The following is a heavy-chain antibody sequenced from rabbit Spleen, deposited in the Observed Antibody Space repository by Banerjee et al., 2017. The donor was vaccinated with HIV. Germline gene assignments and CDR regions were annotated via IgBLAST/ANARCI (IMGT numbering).Heavy chain of an antibody. CDR3: ARRGDWANNGMDL. Sequence: QEQLEESGGGLVKPGGSLTLTCKASGFSFSDRDVMCWVRQAPGKGLEWIACMNTETGKGVYANWAKGRFAISKAPTTTVTLQMTSLTAADTATYLCARRGDWANNGMDLWGQGTLVTVS. CDR1: GFSFSDRDV. D-gene: IGHD4-1*01. V-gene: IGHV1S45*01. CDR2: MNTETGKG. J-gene: IGHJ6*01.